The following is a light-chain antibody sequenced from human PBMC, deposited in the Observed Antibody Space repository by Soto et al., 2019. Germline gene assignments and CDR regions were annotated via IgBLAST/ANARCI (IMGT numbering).Light chain of an antibody. CDR1: TSDVGGYDF. CDR2: DVN. V-gene: IGLV2-14*01. J-gene: IGLJ1*01. CDR3: CSYTSSHTRV. Sequence: QSVLTQPDSVSGSPGQSITISCTGTTSDVGGYDFVSWHQHHPGKAPKLIIYDVNNRPSGLSNRFSGSKSGNTASLTISGLQTEDEADYYCCSYTSSHTRVFGTGTKVTVL.